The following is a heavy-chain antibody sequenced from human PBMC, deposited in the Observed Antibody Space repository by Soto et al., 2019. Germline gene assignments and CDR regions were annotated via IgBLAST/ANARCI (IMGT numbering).Heavy chain of an antibody. Sequence: PGESLKISCKGSRYIFTSYWIGWVRQMPGKGLEWMGIIYPGGSDTRYSPSFQGQVTISDDKSISTAYLLWSSVKASDTAMYYCSKHASPSYGLAADSTTIPLFDPWGQGTLVTVSS. D-gene: IGHD5-18*01. J-gene: IGHJ5*02. V-gene: IGHV5-51*01. CDR2: IYPGGSDT. CDR3: SKHASPSYGLAADSTTIPLFDP. CDR1: RYIFTSYW.